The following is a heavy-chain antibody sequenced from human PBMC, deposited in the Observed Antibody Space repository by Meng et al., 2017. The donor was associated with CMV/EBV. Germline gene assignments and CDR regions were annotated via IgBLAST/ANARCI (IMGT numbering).Heavy chain of an antibody. D-gene: IGHD1-26*01. CDR3: VGQFEKGGH. Sequence: LRLSCAASGFTFSTYWMHWVRQAPGKGLVWVAVINSDGSATTYADSVKGRFTISRDNAKNTLYLQMNSLRTEDTAIYYCVGQFEKGGHWGQGTLVTVSS. CDR1: GFTFSTYW. J-gene: IGHJ4*02. CDR2: INSDGSAT. V-gene: IGHV3-74*01.